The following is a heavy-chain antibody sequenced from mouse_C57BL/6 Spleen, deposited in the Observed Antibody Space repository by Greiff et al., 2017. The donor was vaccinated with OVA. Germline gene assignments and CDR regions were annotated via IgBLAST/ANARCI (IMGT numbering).Heavy chain of an antibody. J-gene: IGHJ4*01. Sequence: VKLVESGPGLVQPSQSLSITCTVSGFSLTSYGVHWVRQSPGKGLEWLGVIWSGGSTDYNAAFISRLSISKDNSKSQVFFKMNSLQADDTAIYYCARKGGYGYGYAMDYWGQGTSVTVSS. D-gene: IGHD2-2*01. CDR2: IWSGGST. CDR3: ARKGGYGYGYAMDY. CDR1: GFSLTSYG. V-gene: IGHV2-2*01.